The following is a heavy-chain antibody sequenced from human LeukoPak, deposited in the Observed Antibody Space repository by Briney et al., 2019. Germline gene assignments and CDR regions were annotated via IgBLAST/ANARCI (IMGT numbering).Heavy chain of an antibody. CDR2: IRYDGANR. CDR3: ARARDYGGNPFDY. Sequence: GGSLRLSCEASGFTFSNYGMAWVRQTPGKGLEWLSFIRYDGANRYYAESVKGRFTISRDNSKNTLYLQMNSLRAEDTAVHYCARARDYGGNPFDYWGQGTLVTVSS. V-gene: IGHV3-30*02. J-gene: IGHJ4*02. CDR1: GFTFSNYG. D-gene: IGHD4-23*01.